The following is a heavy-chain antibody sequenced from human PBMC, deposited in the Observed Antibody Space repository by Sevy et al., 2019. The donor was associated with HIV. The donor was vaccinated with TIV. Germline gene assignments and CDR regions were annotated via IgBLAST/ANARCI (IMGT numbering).Heavy chain of an antibody. CDR2: ISGSGNSA. J-gene: IGHJ4*02. D-gene: IGHD5-18*01. Sequence: GGSLRLSCAASGFTFSISAMTWVRQAPGKGLEWVSVISGSGNSAYYADSVKGRFTISRDNSKNTLSLQINSLRAEDTALYYCAKGGRSYGDSYFDHWGQGTLVTVSS. CDR3: AKGGRSYGDSYFDH. V-gene: IGHV3-23*01. CDR1: GFTFSISA.